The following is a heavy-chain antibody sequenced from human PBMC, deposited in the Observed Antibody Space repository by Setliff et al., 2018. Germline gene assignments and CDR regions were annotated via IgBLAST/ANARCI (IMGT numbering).Heavy chain of an antibody. D-gene: IGHD3-3*01. CDR2: FHTGGST. J-gene: IGHJ5*02. V-gene: IGHV4-61*09. Sequence: SSETLSLTCTVSGDSISSGSYYWTWIRQPAGKGLEWIGHFHTGGSTNYNRSLRSRVSRAVDTSNNQFSLKLSSVTAADTATYYCARAGPTVAFFRVLVISWWDPWGQGSLVSVSS. CDR1: GDSISSGSYY. CDR3: ARAGPTVAFFRVLVISWWDP.